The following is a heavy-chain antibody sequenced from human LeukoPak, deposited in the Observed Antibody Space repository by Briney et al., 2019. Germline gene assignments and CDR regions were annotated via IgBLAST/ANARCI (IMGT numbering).Heavy chain of an antibody. Sequence: GGSLRLSCAASGFTVITNVMTWVRQAPGKGLEWVSVLYSDGNTKYADSVQGRFTISRDNSKNSLYLEMNSLSPDDTAVYYCARGVEPLAANTLAYWGQGTLVTVSS. CDR2: LYSDGNT. D-gene: IGHD1-14*01. CDR1: GFTVITNV. CDR3: ARGVEPLAANTLAY. J-gene: IGHJ4*02. V-gene: IGHV3-53*01.